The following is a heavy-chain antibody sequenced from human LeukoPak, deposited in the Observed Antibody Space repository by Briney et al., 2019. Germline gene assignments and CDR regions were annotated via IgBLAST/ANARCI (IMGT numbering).Heavy chain of an antibody. CDR3: ARGGTYDSSALFDY. D-gene: IGHD3-22*01. Sequence: GGSLRLSCAASGFTFSSYWMSWVRQAPGKGLEWVANIKQDGSEKYYVDSVKGRFTISRDNSKNTLYLQMNSLRAEDTAVYYCARGGTYDSSALFDYWGQGTLVTVSS. CDR1: GFTFSSYW. CDR2: IKQDGSEK. J-gene: IGHJ4*02. V-gene: IGHV3-7*04.